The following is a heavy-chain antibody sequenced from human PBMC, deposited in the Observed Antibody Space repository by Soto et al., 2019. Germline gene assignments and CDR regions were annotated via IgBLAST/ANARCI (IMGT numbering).Heavy chain of an antibody. D-gene: IGHD3-10*01. CDR1: GGSINSYY. V-gene: IGHV4-59*01. CDR3: ARDKHGSGTYMDV. Sequence: SETLSLTCTGSGGSINSYYWSWILQPPGKGLEWIGYIYYSGSTNYNPSLKSRVTISVDTSKNQFSLKVSSVTAADTAVYYSARDKHGSGTYMDVWGKGTTVTVSS. CDR2: IYYSGST. J-gene: IGHJ6*03.